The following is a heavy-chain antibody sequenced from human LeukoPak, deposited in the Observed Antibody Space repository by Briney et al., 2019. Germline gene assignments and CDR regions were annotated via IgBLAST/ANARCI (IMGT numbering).Heavy chain of an antibody. CDR2: IIPSGHTT. D-gene: IGHD5-24*01. J-gene: IGHJ4*02. CDR3: AKDDRWLQFCC. CDR1: GFTFGSYS. V-gene: IGHV3-23*01. Sequence: PGGSLRLSCAASGFTFGSYSMSWVRQAPGKGLEWVSGIIPSGHTTYYADSVRGRFTISRDNSRNTVYLQMNSLRAEDTAVYYCAKDDRWLQFCCWGQGTLVTVSA.